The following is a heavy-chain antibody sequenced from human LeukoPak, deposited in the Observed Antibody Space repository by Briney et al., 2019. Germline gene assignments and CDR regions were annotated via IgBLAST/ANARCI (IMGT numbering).Heavy chain of an antibody. CDR3: ARDLHGYYFDY. CDR2: IKQDGSEK. D-gene: IGHD5-24*01. CDR1: RFTFSGYW. J-gene: IGHJ4*02. Sequence: GGSLRLSCAASRFTFSGYWMNWVRQAPGKGLEWVASIKQDGSEKYYVDSVKGRFAISRDNAKNSLYLQMNSLRAEDTAVYSCARDLHGYYFDYWGQGTLVTVSS. V-gene: IGHV3-7*04.